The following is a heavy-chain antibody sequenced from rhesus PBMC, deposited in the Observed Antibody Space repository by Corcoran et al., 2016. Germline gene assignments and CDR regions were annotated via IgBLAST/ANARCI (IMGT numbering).Heavy chain of an antibody. CDR1: GYSISSGYY. V-gene: IGHV4S7*01. J-gene: IGHJ4*01. CDR2: IYGSGGNT. Sequence: QVQLQESGPGLVKPSETLSLTCAVSGYSISSGYYWGWIRQPPGKGLEGIGSIYGSGGNTDFNPSLKIRVTSSTDTSKNQFALKLSSVTAADTAVYYCARGLVVADYFDYWGQGVLVTVSS. D-gene: IGHD3-16*01. CDR3: ARGLVVADYFDY.